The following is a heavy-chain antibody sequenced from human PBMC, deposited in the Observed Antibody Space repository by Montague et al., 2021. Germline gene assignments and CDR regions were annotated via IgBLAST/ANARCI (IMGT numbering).Heavy chain of an antibody. J-gene: IGHJ3*02. CDR3: ARNFASAAPGAFDI. CDR1: GFSFSSYW. D-gene: IGHD6-13*01. V-gene: IGHV3-74*01. CDR2: ITLDGSST. Sequence: SLRLSCAASGFSFSSYWMHWFRQAPGKGLLWVSRITLDGSSTTFADSVKGRFTTSRDNAKATLYLQMNSLRVEDTAVYYCARNFASAAPGAFDIWGQGTMVTVSS.